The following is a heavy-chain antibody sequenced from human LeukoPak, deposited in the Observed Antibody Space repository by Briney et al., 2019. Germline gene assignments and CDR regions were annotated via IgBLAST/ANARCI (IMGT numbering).Heavy chain of an antibody. CDR1: GGTFSSYT. CDR2: IIPIFGTA. CDR3: ATDLRYCSGGSCYPGHY. J-gene: IGHJ4*02. Sequence: SVKVSCKASGGTFSSYTISWVRQAPGQGLEWMGGIIPIFGTANYAQKFQGRVTITTDESTSTAYMELSSLRSEDTAVYYCATDLRYCSGGSCYPGHYWGQGTLVTVSS. V-gene: IGHV1-69*05. D-gene: IGHD2-15*01.